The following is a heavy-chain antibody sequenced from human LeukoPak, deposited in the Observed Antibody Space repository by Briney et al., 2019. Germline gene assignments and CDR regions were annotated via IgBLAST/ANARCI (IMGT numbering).Heavy chain of an antibody. V-gene: IGHV4-39*07. J-gene: IGHJ5*02. Sequence: SETLSLTCTVSGGSISSSSYYWGWIRQPPGKGLEWIGSIYYSGSTYYNPSLKSRVTISVDTSKNQFSLKLSSVTAADTAVYYCAREQQEGAGTINWFDPWGQGTLVTVSS. CDR1: GGSISSSSYY. CDR3: AREQQEGAGTINWFDP. D-gene: IGHD6-19*01. CDR2: IYYSGST.